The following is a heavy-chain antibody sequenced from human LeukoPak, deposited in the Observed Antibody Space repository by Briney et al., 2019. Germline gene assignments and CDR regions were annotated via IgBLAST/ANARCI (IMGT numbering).Heavy chain of an antibody. D-gene: IGHD6-13*01. CDR2: ISGSGGST. J-gene: IGHJ6*02. CDR1: GFTFSSYA. V-gene: IGHV3-23*01. CDR3: AKDGAAAGKDYYYYGMDV. Sequence: GGSLRLSCAASGFTFSSYAMSWVRQAPGKGLEWVSAISGSGGSTYYADSVKGRFTISRDNSKNTLYLQMNSLRAEDTAVYYCAKDGAAAGKDYYYYGMDVWGQGTTVTVSS.